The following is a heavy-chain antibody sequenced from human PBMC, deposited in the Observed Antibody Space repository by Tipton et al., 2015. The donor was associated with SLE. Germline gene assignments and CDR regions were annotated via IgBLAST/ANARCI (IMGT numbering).Heavy chain of an antibody. Sequence: SLRLSCAASGFTFSSYSMNWVRQAPGKGLEWVSSISSSSSYIYYADSVKGRFTISRDNAKNSLYLQMNSLRAEDTAVYYCARAAAVVVPAAYYYYYMDVWGKGTTVTVSS. CDR1: GFTFSSYS. CDR2: ISSSSSYI. D-gene: IGHD2-2*01. V-gene: IGHV3-21*01. J-gene: IGHJ6*03. CDR3: ARAAAVVVPAAYYYYYMDV.